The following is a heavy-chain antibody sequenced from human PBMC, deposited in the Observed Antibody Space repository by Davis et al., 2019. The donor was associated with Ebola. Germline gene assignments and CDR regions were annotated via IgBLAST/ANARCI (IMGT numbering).Heavy chain of an antibody. CDR1: GFTFGRFW. Sequence: PGGSLRLSCAASGFTFGRFWMSWVRQAPGQGLEWVANIYRDGSEKYYADSVKGRFTISRDNSKNTLYLQMNSLRTEDTAVYYCAKITGSSGYWGQGTLITVSS. D-gene: IGHD6-6*01. J-gene: IGHJ4*02. V-gene: IGHV3-7*01. CDR2: IYRDGSEK. CDR3: AKITGSSGY.